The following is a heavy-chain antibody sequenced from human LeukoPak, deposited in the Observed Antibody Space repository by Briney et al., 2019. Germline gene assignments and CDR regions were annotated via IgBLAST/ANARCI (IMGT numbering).Heavy chain of an antibody. V-gene: IGHV3-30*18. CDR3: AKDPHSSSWYGLFDY. Sequence: AGGSLRLSCAASGFTFSSYAMSWVRQAPGKGLEWVAVISYDGSNKYYADSVKGRFTISRDNSKNTLYLQMNSLRAEDTAVYYCAKDPHSSSWYGLFDYWGQGTLVTVSS. CDR2: ISYDGSNK. D-gene: IGHD6-13*01. J-gene: IGHJ4*02. CDR1: GFTFSSYA.